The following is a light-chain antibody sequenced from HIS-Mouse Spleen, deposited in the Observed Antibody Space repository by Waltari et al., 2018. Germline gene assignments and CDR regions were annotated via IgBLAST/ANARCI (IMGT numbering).Light chain of an antibody. V-gene: IGLV2-14*01. CDR2: EVS. J-gene: IGLJ2*01. CDR3: SSYTSSSPYVV. Sequence: QSALTQPASVSGSPGQSITISCTGPSSAVGGYNYFSWYQQHPGKAPKLMIYEVSNRPSGVSNRFSGSKSGNTASLTISGLQAEDEADYYCSSYTSSSPYVVFGGGTKLTVL. CDR1: SSAVGGYNY.